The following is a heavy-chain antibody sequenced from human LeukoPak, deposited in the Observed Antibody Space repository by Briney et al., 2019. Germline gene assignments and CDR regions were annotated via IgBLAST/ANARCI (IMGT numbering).Heavy chain of an antibody. D-gene: IGHD3-22*01. Sequence: SETLSLTCTVSGYSISSGYYWGWIRQPPGKGLEWIGSIYHSGSTYYNPSLKSRVTISVDTSKNQFSLKLSSVTAADTAVYYCAREALYYYDCSGLYGGDYWGQGTLVTVSS. CDR1: GYSISSGYY. CDR2: IYHSGST. V-gene: IGHV4-38-2*02. CDR3: AREALYYYDCSGLYGGDY. J-gene: IGHJ4*02.